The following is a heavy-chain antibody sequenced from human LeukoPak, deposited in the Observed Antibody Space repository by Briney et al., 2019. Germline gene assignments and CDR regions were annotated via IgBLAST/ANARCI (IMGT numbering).Heavy chain of an antibody. Sequence: SVKVSCKASGYTFTSYAISWVRQAPGQGLEWMGGIIPIFGTANYAQKFQGRVTITADKSTSTAYMELSSLKASDTAIYYCARFGYTSSLDYWGQGTLVTVSS. CDR1: GYTFTSYA. V-gene: IGHV1-69*06. CDR3: ARFGYTSSLDY. D-gene: IGHD6-13*01. J-gene: IGHJ4*02. CDR2: IIPIFGTA.